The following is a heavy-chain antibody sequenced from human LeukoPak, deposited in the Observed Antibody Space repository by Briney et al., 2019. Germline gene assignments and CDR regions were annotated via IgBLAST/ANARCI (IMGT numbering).Heavy chain of an antibody. CDR3: VSFVVVVAAIAFDI. Sequence: QPGGSLRLSCSASGFTFSGYAMHWVRQAPGKGLEYVSAISSNGGSTYYADSVKGRFTISRDNSKNTLYLQMSSLRAEDTAVYYCVSFVVVVAAIAFDIWGQGTMVTVSS. CDR1: GFTFSGYA. D-gene: IGHD2-15*01. V-gene: IGHV3-64D*06. CDR2: ISSNGGST. J-gene: IGHJ3*02.